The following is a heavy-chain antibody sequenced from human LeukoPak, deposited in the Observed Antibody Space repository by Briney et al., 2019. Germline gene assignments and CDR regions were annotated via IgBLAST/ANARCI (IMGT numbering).Heavy chain of an antibody. J-gene: IGHJ4*02. CDR1: GFTFSTYS. CDR3: ARSPAQSWYDY. CDR2: ISSSSSYT. V-gene: IGHV3-21*05. D-gene: IGHD6-13*01. Sequence: GGSLRLSCAASGFTFSTYSMNWVRQAPGKGLEWVSYISSSSSYTNYADSVKGRFTISRDNAKNSLYLQMNSLRAEDTAVYYCARSPAQSWYDYWGQGTLVTVSS.